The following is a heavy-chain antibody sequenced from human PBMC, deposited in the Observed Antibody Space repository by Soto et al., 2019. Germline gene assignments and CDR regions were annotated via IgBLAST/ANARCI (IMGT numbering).Heavy chain of an antibody. Sequence: QVQLVQSGAEVKKPGASVKVSCKASGYTFTNYGIHWVRQAPGQRLEWMGWINAANGYTKYSQKCKGRVTITRDTSESIAYMERRSLRAEDTAVYYCARGISVAGSYWGHAPLVNVSS. V-gene: IGHV1-3*01. CDR1: GYTFTNYG. CDR3: ARGISVAGSY. CDR2: INAANGYT. J-gene: IGHJ4*01. D-gene: IGHD6-19*01.